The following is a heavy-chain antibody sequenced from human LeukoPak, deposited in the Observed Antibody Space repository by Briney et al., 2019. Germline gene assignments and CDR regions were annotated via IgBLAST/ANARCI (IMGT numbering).Heavy chain of an antibody. D-gene: IGHD2-2*01. CDR2: IIPIFGTA. V-gene: IGHV1-69*13. Sequence: AASVKVSCKASGGTFSSYAISWVRQAPGQGLEWVGGIIPIFGTANYAQKFQGRVTITADESTSTAYMELSSLRSEDAAVYNCARTPDIVVVPAAPGGGPYYYYGMDVWGKGTTVTVSS. J-gene: IGHJ6*04. CDR1: GGTFSSYA. CDR3: ARTPDIVVVPAAPGGGPYYYYGMDV.